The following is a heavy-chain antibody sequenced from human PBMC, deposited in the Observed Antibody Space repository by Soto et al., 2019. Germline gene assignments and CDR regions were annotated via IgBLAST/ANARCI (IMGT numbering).Heavy chain of an antibody. V-gene: IGHV1-18*04. CDR1: GYTFTSYG. CDR3: ARDRRDVLRYFGWLSPFDY. D-gene: IGHD3-9*01. CDR2: ISAYNGNT. J-gene: IGHJ4*02. Sequence: VSVTVSCQASGYTFTSYGISWVRQAPGQGLEWMGWISAYNGNTNYAQKLQGRVTMTTDTSTSTAYMELRSLRSDDTAVYYCARDRRDVLRYFGWLSPFDYWGQGTLVTVSS.